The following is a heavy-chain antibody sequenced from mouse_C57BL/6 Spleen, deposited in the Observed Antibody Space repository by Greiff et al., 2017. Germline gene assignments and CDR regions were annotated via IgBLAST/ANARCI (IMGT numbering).Heavy chain of an antibody. V-gene: IGHV14-4*01. J-gene: IGHJ3*01. CDR1: GFTIKDEY. Sequence: EVQLQQSGAELVLPGASVTLSCTASGFTIKDEYMHWVKPRPEQGLEWIGWIDPENGATEYASKFQGKATITADTSSNTAYLQLSSLTSADTAGYYCTNTCDYGFAYWGQGTLFTVSA. D-gene: IGHD2-4*01. CDR2: IDPENGAT. CDR3: TNTCDYGFAY.